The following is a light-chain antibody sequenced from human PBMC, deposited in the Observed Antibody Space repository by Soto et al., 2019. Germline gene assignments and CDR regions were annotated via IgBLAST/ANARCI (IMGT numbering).Light chain of an antibody. Sequence: EIVLTQSPGTLSLSPWERATLSCRASQSVSSSYLAWYQQKPGQAPRLLIYGASSRATGIPDRFSGSGSGTDFTLTISRLEPEDFAVYYCQQYVRSPWTFGQGTKVDI. J-gene: IGKJ1*01. CDR3: QQYVRSPWT. CDR2: GAS. CDR1: QSVSSSY. V-gene: IGKV3-20*01.